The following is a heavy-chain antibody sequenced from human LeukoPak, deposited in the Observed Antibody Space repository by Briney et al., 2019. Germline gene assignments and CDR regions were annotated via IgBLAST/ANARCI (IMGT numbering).Heavy chain of an antibody. D-gene: IGHD6-19*01. CDR2: MNPNSGNT. J-gene: IGHJ4*02. Sequence: ASVKVSCKASGYTFTSYDINWVRQASGQGLEWMGWMNPNSGNTGYAQKFQGRVTMTRNTSISTAYMELSSLRSEDTAVYYCARGRALWSSGSMNCWGQGTLVTVSS. CDR3: ARGRALWSSGSMNC. V-gene: IGHV1-8*01. CDR1: GYTFTSYD.